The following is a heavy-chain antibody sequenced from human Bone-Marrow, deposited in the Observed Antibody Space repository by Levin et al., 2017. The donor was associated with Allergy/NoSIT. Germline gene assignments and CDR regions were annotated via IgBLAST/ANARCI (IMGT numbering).Heavy chain of an antibody. V-gene: IGHV3-7*01. CDR1: GFTFSTYW. CDR2: IKPDGGEQ. Sequence: QRGESLKISCAASGFTFSTYWMSWVRQAPGKGLEWVANIKPDGGEQYYVDSVKGRFTISRDNAKNSLYLQMSGLRAEDTAVYYCARWDSGGYGSIWYWVDSWGQGTLVTVSS. CDR3: ARWDSGGYGSIWYWVDS. J-gene: IGHJ5*01. D-gene: IGHD6-13*01.